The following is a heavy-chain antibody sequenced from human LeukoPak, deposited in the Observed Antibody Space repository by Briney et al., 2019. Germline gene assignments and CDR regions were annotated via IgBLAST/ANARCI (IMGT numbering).Heavy chain of an antibody. CDR3: ARVTTDSVGYYYMDV. J-gene: IGHJ6*03. CDR1: GGSISSGSYY. V-gene: IGHV4-61*02. D-gene: IGHD4-17*01. CDR2: IYTSGST. Sequence: SETLSLTCTVSGGSISSGSYYWSWIRQPAGKGLEWIGRIYTSGSTNYNPSLKSRVTISVDTSKNQFSLKLSSVTAADTAVYYCARVTTDSVGYYYMDVWGKGTTVTVSS.